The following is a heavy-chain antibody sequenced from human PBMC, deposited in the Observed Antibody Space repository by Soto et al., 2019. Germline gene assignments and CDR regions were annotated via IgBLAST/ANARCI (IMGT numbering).Heavy chain of an antibody. J-gene: IGHJ4*02. CDR3: ARXXXXGYDFDY. D-gene: IGHD5-18*01. V-gene: IGHV2-26*02. CDR2: IFSNDEK. Sequence: QVTLKESGPVLVKPTETLTLTCTVSGFSLSRADVGVSWIRQPXGKALEWLAHIFSNDEKSYSTSLKSSLTISKDTSKSQVVLMMTNVDPVDTATXYCARXXXXGYDFDYWGQGTLVTVSS. CDR1: GFSLSRADVG.